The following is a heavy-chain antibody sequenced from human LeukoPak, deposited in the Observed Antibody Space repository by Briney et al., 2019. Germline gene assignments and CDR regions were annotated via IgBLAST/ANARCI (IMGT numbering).Heavy chain of an antibody. CDR1: GFTFSSYW. CDR3: ASNYYDSSGYYYYYYYMDV. D-gene: IGHD3-22*01. CDR2: IKQDGSEK. V-gene: IGHV3-7*01. J-gene: IGHJ6*03. Sequence: GGSLRLSCAASGFTFSSYWMSWVRQAPGKGLEWVANIKQDGSEKYYVDSVKGRFTISRDNAKNSLYLQMNSLRAEDTAVYYCASNYYDSSGYYYYYYYMDVWGKGTTVTVSS.